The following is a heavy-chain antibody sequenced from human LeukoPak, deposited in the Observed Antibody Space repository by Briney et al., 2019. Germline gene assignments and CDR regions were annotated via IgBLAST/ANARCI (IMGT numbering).Heavy chain of an antibody. J-gene: IGHJ4*02. CDR3: ARGTARVVPAAIRFDY. Sequence: SETLSLTCAVYGGSFSGYYWSWIRQPPGKGLEWIGEINHSGSTNYNPSLKSRVTISVDTSKNQFSLKLSSVTAADTAVYYCARGTARVVPAAIRFDYWGQETLVTVSS. V-gene: IGHV4-34*01. D-gene: IGHD2-2*01. CDR1: GGSFSGYY. CDR2: INHSGST.